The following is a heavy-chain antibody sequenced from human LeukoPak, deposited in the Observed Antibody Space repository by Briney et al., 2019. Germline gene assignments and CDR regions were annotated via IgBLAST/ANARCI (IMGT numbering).Heavy chain of an antibody. CDR3: ARSISYDFWSGYYGY. Sequence: GESLKISCKGSGYSFTSYWIGWVRQMPGKGLEWMGIIYPGDSDTRYSPSFQGQVTISADKSISTAYLQWSSLKAPDTAMYYCARSISYDFWSGYYGYWGQGTLVTVSS. V-gene: IGHV5-51*01. J-gene: IGHJ4*02. CDR2: IYPGDSDT. CDR1: GYSFTSYW. D-gene: IGHD3-3*01.